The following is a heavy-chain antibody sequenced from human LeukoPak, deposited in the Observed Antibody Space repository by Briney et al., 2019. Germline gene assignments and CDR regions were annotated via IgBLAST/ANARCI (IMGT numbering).Heavy chain of an antibody. CDR2: IRGSGGIT. CDR1: GFTFRSYN. J-gene: IGHJ4*02. D-gene: IGHD1-20*01. CDR3: AKARGSNWDGGDC. Sequence: GGSLRLSCAASGFTFRSYNMIWVRQAPGEGLEWVSSIRGSGGITYYADSVKGRFTISRDESKNTLYLQMNSLRAEDTAVYYCAKARGSNWDGGDCWGQGTLVTVSS. V-gene: IGHV3-23*01.